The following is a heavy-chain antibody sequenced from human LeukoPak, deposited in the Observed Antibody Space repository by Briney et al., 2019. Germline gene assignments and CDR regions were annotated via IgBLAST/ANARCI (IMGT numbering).Heavy chain of an antibody. CDR3: ARVMMVRGVITYDAFDI. D-gene: IGHD3-10*01. Sequence: GGSLRLSCAASGFTVSSNYVSWVRQAPGKGLEWVSVIYSGGSTYYADSVKGRFTISRDNSKNTLYLQMNSLRAEDTAVYYCARVMMVRGVITYDAFDIWGQGTMVTVSS. J-gene: IGHJ3*02. CDR1: GFTVSSNY. CDR2: IYSGGST. V-gene: IGHV3-53*01.